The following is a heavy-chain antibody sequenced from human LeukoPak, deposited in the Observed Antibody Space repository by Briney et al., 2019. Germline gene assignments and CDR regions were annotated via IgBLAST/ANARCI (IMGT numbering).Heavy chain of an antibody. CDR2: ISYDGSNK. CDR1: GFTFSSYG. CDR3: VRDGPQSSGPRGDY. D-gene: IGHD3-22*01. J-gene: IGHJ4*02. Sequence: GGSLRLSCAASGFTFSSYGMHWVRQAPGKGLEWVAVISYDGSNKYYADSVKGRFTISRDNAKNTLYLQMNNLRAEDTAVYYCVRDGPQSSGPRGDYWGQGILVTVSS. V-gene: IGHV3-30*03.